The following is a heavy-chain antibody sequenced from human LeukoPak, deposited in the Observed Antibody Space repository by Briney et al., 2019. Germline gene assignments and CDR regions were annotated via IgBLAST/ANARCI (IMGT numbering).Heavy chain of an antibody. V-gene: IGHV3-30-3*01. Sequence: GSLRLSCAASGFTFSSYAMHWVRQAPGKGLEWVAVISYDGSNKYYADSVKGRFTISRDNSKNTLYLQMNSLRAEDTAVYYCARARRDGYNNDVWSKSPGYCFDYWGQGTLVTVSS. CDR2: ISYDGSNK. J-gene: IGHJ4*02. D-gene: IGHD2-15*01. CDR1: GFTFSSYA. CDR3: ARARRDGYNNDVWSKSPGYCFDY.